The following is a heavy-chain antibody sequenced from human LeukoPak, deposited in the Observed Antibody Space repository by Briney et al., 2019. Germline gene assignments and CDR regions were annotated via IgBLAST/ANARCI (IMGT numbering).Heavy chain of an antibody. CDR1: GFTFGDYA. V-gene: IGHV3-49*03. CDR2: IRSKAYGGTT. CDR3: TRVPRSGSYFAFDY. D-gene: IGHD1-26*01. J-gene: IGHJ4*02. Sequence: GGSLRLSCTASGFTFGDYAMSWFRQAPGKGLEWVGFIRSKAYGGTTEYAASVKGRFTISRDDSKSIAYLQMNSLKTEDTAVYYCTRVPRSGSYFAFDYWGQGTLVTVSS.